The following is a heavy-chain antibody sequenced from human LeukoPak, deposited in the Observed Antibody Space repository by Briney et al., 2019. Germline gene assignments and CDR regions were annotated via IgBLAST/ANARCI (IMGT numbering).Heavy chain of an antibody. CDR2: IYSGGST. J-gene: IGHJ4*02. Sequence: PGGSLRLSCAASGFSFSSYAMSWVRQAPGKGLEWVSVIYSGGSTYYADSVKGRFTISRDNSKNTLYLQMNSLRAEDTAVYYCARDQGLDYYDSSGYYNYWGQGTLATVSS. CDR1: GFSFSSYA. CDR3: ARDQGLDYYDSSGYYNY. V-gene: IGHV3-66*01. D-gene: IGHD3-22*01.